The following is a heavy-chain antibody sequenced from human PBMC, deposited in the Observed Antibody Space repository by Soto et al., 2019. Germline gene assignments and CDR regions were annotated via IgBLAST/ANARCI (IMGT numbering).Heavy chain of an antibody. Sequence: GGSLRLSCAASGFTFSSYAMHWVRQAPGKGLEYVSAISSNGGSTYYANSVKGRFTISRDNSKNTLYLQMGSLRAEDMAVYYCASGPDRGELSPARPARLDYWGQGTLVTVSS. CDR3: ASGPDRGELSPARPARLDY. J-gene: IGHJ4*02. CDR2: ISSNGGST. D-gene: IGHD3-16*02. V-gene: IGHV3-64*01. CDR1: GFTFSSYA.